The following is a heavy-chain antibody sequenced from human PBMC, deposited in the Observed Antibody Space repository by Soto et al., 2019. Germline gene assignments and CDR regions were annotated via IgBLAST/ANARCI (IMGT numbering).Heavy chain of an antibody. D-gene: IGHD2-15*01. V-gene: IGHV3-21*01. J-gene: IGHJ6*02. CDR2: ISSTSSNI. CDR3: ARSPQGTPLLRGGMDV. CDR1: GFTFSSFS. Sequence: EVPLVESGGGLVKPGGSLRLSCAASGFTFSSFSMNWVRQAPGKGLEWFSSISSTSSNIFHADSLKGRFTISRDNAQNSLYLQMNRLRAEDTAVYYCARSPQGTPLLRGGMDVWGQGTTVIVAS.